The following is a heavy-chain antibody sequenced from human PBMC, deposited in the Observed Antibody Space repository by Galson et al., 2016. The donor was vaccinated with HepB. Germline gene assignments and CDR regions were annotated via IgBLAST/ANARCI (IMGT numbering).Heavy chain of an antibody. CDR3: ARARGGDCDRTSCRAEYFDS. D-gene: IGHD2-2*01. Sequence: SLRLSCAASGFTSKTYWMSWVRQAPGKGPEWVAKLSPGGTEKYYVDSVKGRFTISRDNAKNSLFLEMDSLGVEDTAVYYCARARGGDCDRTSCRAEYFDSWGQGSLVTVSS. CDR2: LSPGGTEK. V-gene: IGHV3-7*01. CDR1: GFTSKTYW. J-gene: IGHJ4*02.